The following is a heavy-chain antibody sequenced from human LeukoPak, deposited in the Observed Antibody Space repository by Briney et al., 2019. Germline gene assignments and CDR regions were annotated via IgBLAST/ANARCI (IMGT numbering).Heavy chain of an antibody. V-gene: IGHV4-39*07. Sequence: PESPSLTRTVSVGSLSSGIYCCGWVRHPPGRGLEWIGSIYFSGSTYNNPSPKSRVPTSVETPKKHFFLKLRAVNTAAPASDYCARGNSKYYYYYYYMDVWGKGTTVTVSS. CDR3: ARGNSKYYYYYYYMDV. CDR1: VGSLSSGIYC. CDR2: IYFSGST. J-gene: IGHJ6*03. D-gene: IGHD2/OR15-2a*01.